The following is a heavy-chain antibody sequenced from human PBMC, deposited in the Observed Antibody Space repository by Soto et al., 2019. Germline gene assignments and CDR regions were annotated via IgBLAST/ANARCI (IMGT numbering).Heavy chain of an antibody. CDR3: ARVGIAARRWVNWFDP. J-gene: IGHJ5*02. CDR2: MNPNSGNT. CDR1: GYTFTSYD. D-gene: IGHD6-6*01. V-gene: IGHV1-8*01. Sequence: EASVKVSCKASGYTFTSYDINWVRQATGQGLEWMGWMNPNSGNTGYAQKFQGRVTMTRNTSISTAYMELSSLRSEDTAVYYCARVGIAARRWVNWFDPWGQGTLVTVSS.